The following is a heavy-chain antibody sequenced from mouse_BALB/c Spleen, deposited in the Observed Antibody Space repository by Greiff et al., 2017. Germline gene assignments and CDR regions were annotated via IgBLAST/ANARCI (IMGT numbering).Heavy chain of an antibody. CDR3: ARGKDYYGTYYAMDY. D-gene: IGHD1-1*01. Sequence: VQLQESGPGLVAPSQSLSITCTVSGFSLTGYGVNWVRQPPGKGLEWLGMIWGDGSTDYNSALKSRLSISKDNSKSQVFLKMNSLQTDDTARYYCARGKDYYGTYYAMDYWGQGTSVTVSS. CDR1: GFSLTGYG. J-gene: IGHJ4*01. CDR2: IWGDGST. V-gene: IGHV2-6-7*01.